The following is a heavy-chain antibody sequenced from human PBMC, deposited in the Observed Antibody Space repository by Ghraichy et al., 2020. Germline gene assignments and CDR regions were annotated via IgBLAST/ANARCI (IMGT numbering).Heavy chain of an antibody. Sequence: SETLSLTCAVYNGPFESYYWSWIRRPPGKGLEWIGEINHSGSTNYNPSLKSRIIISVDPLKNQFSLKLPSVTAADTAIYYCARGRKSSQQLVPLPFDYWGQGVLVTVSS. CDR1: NGPFESYY. D-gene: IGHD6-13*01. V-gene: IGHV4-34*01. J-gene: IGHJ4*02. CDR3: ARGRKSSQQLVPLPFDY. CDR2: INHSGST.